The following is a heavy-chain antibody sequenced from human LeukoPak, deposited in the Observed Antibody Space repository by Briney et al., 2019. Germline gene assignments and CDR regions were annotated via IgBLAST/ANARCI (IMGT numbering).Heavy chain of an antibody. CDR3: ARDLPAGSIP. D-gene: IGHD6-19*01. J-gene: IGHJ5*02. CDR2: INPNSGVT. V-gene: IGHV1-2*02. Sequence: ASVKVSCKASGYSFTGYYILWVRQAPGQGLEWMGWINPNSGVTMYAQKFQGRITMTRDTSISTAYMDLSRLRSDDTAVYYCARDLPAGSIPWGQGTLVTVSS. CDR1: GYSFTGYY.